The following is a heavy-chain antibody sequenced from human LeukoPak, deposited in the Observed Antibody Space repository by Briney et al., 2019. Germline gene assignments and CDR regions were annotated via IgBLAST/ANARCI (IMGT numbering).Heavy chain of an antibody. J-gene: IGHJ5*02. V-gene: IGHV1-46*01. D-gene: IGHD1-1*01. CDR3: ARGSSGERRRAYDNWFDP. CDR2: INPSGGST. Sequence: GASVKVSCKASGYTFTNYYMHWVRQGPGQGLEWMGIINPSGGSTSYAQKFQGRVTMTRDTSTSTVYMELSSLRSEDTAVYYCARGSSGERRRAYDNWFDPWGQGTLVTVSS. CDR1: GYTFTNYY.